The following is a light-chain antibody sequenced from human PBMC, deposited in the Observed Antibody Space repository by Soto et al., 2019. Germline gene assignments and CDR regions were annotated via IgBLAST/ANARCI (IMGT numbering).Light chain of an antibody. Sequence: EIVLTPSPATLSLSPGERATLSCRASQSVRNYLAWYQQQPGQAPRLLIFDASNRATGIPARFSGSGSGTDFTLTISSLEPEDFAIYYCQQRYSSPPITFGQGTRLEIK. CDR3: QQRYSSPPIT. J-gene: IGKJ5*01. CDR1: QSVRNY. CDR2: DAS. V-gene: IGKV3-11*01.